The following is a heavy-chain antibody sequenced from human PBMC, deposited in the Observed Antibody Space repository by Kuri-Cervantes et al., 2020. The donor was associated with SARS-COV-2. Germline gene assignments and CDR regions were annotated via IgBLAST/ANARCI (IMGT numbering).Heavy chain of an antibody. CDR2: ISSTSTYI. V-gene: IGHV3-21*01. Sequence: GGSLRLSCAASGFTFSSYGMHWVRQAPGKGLEWVSAISSTSTYINYVDSVKGRFTISRDDAKNSLYLQMSSLRAEDTAVYYCAREGTHLSSYYYMDVWGKGTTVTVSS. CDR1: GFTFSSYG. CDR3: AREGTHLSSYYYMDV. J-gene: IGHJ6*03. D-gene: IGHD2/OR15-2a*01.